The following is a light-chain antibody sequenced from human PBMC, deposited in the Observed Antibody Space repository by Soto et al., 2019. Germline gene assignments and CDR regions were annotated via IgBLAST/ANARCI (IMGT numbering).Light chain of an antibody. CDR3: QRFGTSPQCT. CDR2: SSS. J-gene: IGKJ2*02. Sequence: EIVLTQSPGTLSLSPGERATLSCRASQSVSSSYLAWYQQKPGQAPRLLIYSSSTRATGIPDRFSGSGSGTDFTLTISRLEPEDFAVYFCQRFGTSPQCTFGQGTKLEIK. CDR1: QSVSSSY. V-gene: IGKV3-20*01.